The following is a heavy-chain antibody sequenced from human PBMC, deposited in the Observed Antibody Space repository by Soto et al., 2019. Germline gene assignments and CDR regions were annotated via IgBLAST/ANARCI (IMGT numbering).Heavy chain of an antibody. CDR3: ARANYYGSPGDFDY. CDR1: GFTFSSYS. CDR2: ISSSGSTI. V-gene: IGHV3-48*01. D-gene: IGHD3-10*01. J-gene: IGHJ4*02. Sequence: EVQLVESGGGLVQPGGSLRLSCAASGFTFSSYSMNWVRQAPGKGLEWVSYISSSGSTIYYADSVKGRFTISRDNAKNSLYLQMNSLRAEDTAVYYCARANYYGSPGDFDYWGQGTLVTVSS.